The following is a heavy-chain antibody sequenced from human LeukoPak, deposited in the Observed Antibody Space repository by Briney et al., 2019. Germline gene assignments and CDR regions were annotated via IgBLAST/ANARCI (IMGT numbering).Heavy chain of an antibody. D-gene: IGHD3-16*01. J-gene: IGHJ5*02. CDR2: IYYSGST. Sequence: SETLPLTCTVSGGSISSSSYYWGWIRQPPGKGLEWIGSIYYSGSTYYNPSLKSRVTISVDTSKNQFSLKLSSVTAADTAVYYCARAGWAANANWFDPWGQGTLVTVSS. CDR1: GGSISSSSYY. V-gene: IGHV4-39*07. CDR3: ARAGWAANANWFDP.